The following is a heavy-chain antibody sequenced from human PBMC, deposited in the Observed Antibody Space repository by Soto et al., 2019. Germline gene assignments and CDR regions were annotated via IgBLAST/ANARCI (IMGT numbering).Heavy chain of an antibody. CDR2: ISAYNGNT. J-gene: IGHJ3*02. CDR1: GYTFTSYG. CDR3: ATFMITFGGVNSDASDI. D-gene: IGHD3-16*01. V-gene: IGHV1-18*01. Sequence: QVQLVQSGAEVKKPGASVKVSCKASGYTFTSYGISWVRQAPGQGLEWMGWISAYNGNTNYAQKLQGRVTMTTDTATSTAYLELRSLRSDDTAGYDCATFMITFGGVNSDASDIWGQGAMVTVSS.